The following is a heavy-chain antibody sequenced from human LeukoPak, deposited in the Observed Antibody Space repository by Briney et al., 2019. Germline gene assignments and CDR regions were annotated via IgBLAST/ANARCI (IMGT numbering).Heavy chain of an antibody. CDR3: ARNLNSWFDP. CDR1: GFPFSSYN. Sequence: PGGSLRLSCAVSGFPFSSYNMHWVRQAPGKGLEWVSSISSSSSYIYYADSLKGRFTISRDNAKNSLFLQMNSLRAEDTAVYYCARNLNSWFDPWGQGTLVTVSS. V-gene: IGHV3-21*01. J-gene: IGHJ5*02. CDR2: ISSSSSYI. D-gene: IGHD3-9*01.